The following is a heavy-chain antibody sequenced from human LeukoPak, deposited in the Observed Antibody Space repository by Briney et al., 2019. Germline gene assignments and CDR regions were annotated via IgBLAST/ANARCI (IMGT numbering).Heavy chain of an antibody. Sequence: GGSLRLSCAASGFTFSSFGMSWVRQAPGKGLEWVSAISGSAVSTYYADSVKGRFTISRDNSKNTLYLQMNSLRAEDTAVYYCAKSGYNRFDYWGQGTLVTVSS. CDR1: GFTFSSFG. D-gene: IGHD5-24*01. CDR3: AKSGYNRFDY. V-gene: IGHV3-23*01. CDR2: ISGSAVST. J-gene: IGHJ4*02.